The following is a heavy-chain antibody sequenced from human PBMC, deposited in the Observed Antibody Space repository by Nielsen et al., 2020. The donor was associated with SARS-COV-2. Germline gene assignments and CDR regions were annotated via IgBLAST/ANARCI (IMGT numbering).Heavy chain of an antibody. CDR2: ISYDGSNK. D-gene: IGHD3-3*01. V-gene: IGHV3-30*18. J-gene: IGHJ6*03. CDR1: GFTFSSYG. CDR3: AEDQDDGYYYYYMDV. Sequence: GESLKISCAASGFTFSSYGMHWVRQAPGKGLEWVAVISYDGSNKYYADSVKGRFTISRDNSKNTLYLQMNSLRAEDTAVYYCAEDQDDGYYYYYMDVWGKGTTVTVSS.